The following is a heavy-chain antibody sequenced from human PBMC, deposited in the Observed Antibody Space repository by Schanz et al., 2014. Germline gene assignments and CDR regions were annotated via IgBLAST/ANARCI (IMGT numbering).Heavy chain of an antibody. J-gene: IGHJ4*02. V-gene: IGHV4-30-2*06. CDR2: IYYSGNT. CDR1: GGSISSGGYS. D-gene: IGHD3-10*01. CDR3: ALREKPYGPFAS. Sequence: LQLQESGSGLMKPSQTLSLTCAVSGGSISSGGYSWNWIRQSPGKGLEWIGYIYYSGNTYYNPSLKSRVTISLDRSNNQFSLRLDSVTAADTAVYYCALREKPYGPFASWGQGALVTVSS.